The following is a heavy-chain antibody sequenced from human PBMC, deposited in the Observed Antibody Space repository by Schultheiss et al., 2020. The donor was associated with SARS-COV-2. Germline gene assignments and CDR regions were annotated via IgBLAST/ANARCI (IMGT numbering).Heavy chain of an antibody. J-gene: IGHJ4*02. Sequence: GSLRLSCTVSGGSISSYYWSWIRQPPGKGLEWIGEINHSGSTNYNPSLKSRVTISVDTSKNQFSLKLSSVTAADTAVYYCARALGYGHYFDYWGQGTLVTVSS. CDR2: INHSGST. V-gene: IGHV4-59*08. CDR3: ARALGYGHYFDY. D-gene: IGHD5-18*01. CDR1: GGSISSYY.